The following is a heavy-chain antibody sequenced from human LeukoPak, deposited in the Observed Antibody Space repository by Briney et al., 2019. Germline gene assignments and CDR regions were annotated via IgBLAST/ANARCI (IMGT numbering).Heavy chain of an antibody. V-gene: IGHV3-7*01. D-gene: IGHD3-10*01. CDR2: IRQDGSEK. Sequence: GGSLRLSCAASGFTFSTYRMSWVRQAPGKGLEWVANIRQDGSEKHYVDSVKGRFTISRDNAKNLLYLQMSSLRAEDTAVYYCARDKLFGDYDYWGQGTLVTVSS. CDR3: ARDKLFGDYDY. J-gene: IGHJ4*02. CDR1: GFTFSTYR.